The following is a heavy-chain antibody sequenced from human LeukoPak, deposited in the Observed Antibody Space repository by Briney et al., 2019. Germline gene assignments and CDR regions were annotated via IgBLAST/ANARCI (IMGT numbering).Heavy chain of an antibody. CDR2: ISSSGSTI. CDR1: GFTFSSYE. V-gene: IGHV3-48*03. D-gene: IGHD1-14*01. CDR3: ARESHRGYYFDY. J-gene: IGHJ4*02. Sequence: GGSLRLSCAASGFTFSSYEMNWVRQAPGKGLEWVSYISSSGSTIVYADSVKGRFTISRDNAKNSLYLQMNSLRAEDTAVYYCARESHRGYYFDYWGQGTLVTVSS.